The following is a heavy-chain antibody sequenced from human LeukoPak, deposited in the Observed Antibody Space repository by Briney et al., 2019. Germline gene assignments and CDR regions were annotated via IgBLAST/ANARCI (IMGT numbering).Heavy chain of an antibody. CDR3: ARDTYSSSWYESPYYYYYYMDV. V-gene: IGHV7-4-1*02. CDR2: INTNTGNP. Sequence: ASVKVSCKAFGYTFTSYAMNWVRQAPGQGLEWMGWINTNTGNPTYAQGFTGRFVFSLDTSVSTAHLQISSLKAEDTAVYYCARDTYSSSWYESPYYYYYYMDVWGKGTTVTVSS. J-gene: IGHJ6*03. CDR1: GYTFTSYA. D-gene: IGHD6-13*01.